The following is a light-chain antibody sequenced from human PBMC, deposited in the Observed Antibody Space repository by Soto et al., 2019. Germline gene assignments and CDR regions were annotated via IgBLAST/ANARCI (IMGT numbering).Light chain of an antibody. CDR1: QSVSSY. Sequence: EIVLTQSPATLSLSPGERATLSCRASQSVSSYLAWYQQKPGQALRLLIYDASNRATGIPARISGSGSGTDFTLTISSLKPEDFAVYYCQQRSNWPYTFGQGTKLEIK. J-gene: IGKJ2*01. CDR3: QQRSNWPYT. V-gene: IGKV3-11*01. CDR2: DAS.